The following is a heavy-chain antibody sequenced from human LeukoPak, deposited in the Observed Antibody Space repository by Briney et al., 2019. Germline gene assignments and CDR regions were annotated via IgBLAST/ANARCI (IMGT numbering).Heavy chain of an antibody. Sequence: PGGSLRLSCAASGFTVSSNFMSWVRQAPGKGLEWVSVIYSGGSTDYADSVKCRFTISRDNSKNTLYLQMNSLRAEDTAVYYCAKRGPDGVNGHYFVYWGQGTLVTVSS. CDR3: AKRGPDGVNGHYFVY. D-gene: IGHD2-8*02. J-gene: IGHJ4*02. V-gene: IGHV3-66*01. CDR1: GFTVSSNF. CDR2: IYSGGST.